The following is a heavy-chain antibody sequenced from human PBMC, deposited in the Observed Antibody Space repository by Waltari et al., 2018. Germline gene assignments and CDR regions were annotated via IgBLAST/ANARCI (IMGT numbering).Heavy chain of an antibody. Sequence: EVQLVQSGAEVKKPGASLKISCKRSGYSFTSYWIGWVRQVPGKGLEWMGIIYPGDSDTRYSPSFQVQVTISADKSISTAYLQWSSLKASDTAMYYCARSTSFYGSGSYWFDPWGQGTLVTVSS. D-gene: IGHD3-10*01. J-gene: IGHJ5*02. V-gene: IGHV5-51*01. CDR1: GYSFTSYW. CDR2: IYPGDSDT. CDR3: ARSTSFYGSGSYWFDP.